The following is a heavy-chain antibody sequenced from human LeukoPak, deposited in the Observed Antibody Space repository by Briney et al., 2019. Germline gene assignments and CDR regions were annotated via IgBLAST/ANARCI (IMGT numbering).Heavy chain of an antibody. D-gene: IGHD4-11*01. J-gene: IGHJ1*01. V-gene: IGHV3-33*01. CDR1: GFPFSGYG. CDR3: ATGGNFYYSH. CDR2: AYGDGSSQ. Sequence: PGGSLRLSCAASGFPFSGYGMHWVRQAPGKGLEWVAVAYGDGSSQYYADSVKGRFSTSKDISKNTLSLQMNSLRAEDTAVYSCATGGNFYYSHWGQGTLVTVSS.